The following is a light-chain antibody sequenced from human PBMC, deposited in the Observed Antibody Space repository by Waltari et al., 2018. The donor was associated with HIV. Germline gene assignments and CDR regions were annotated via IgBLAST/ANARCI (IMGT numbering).Light chain of an antibody. Sequence: QSALTQSAPVSGSPGQSITISCTGTSSDVWAYNLVSWYQQHPGEVPKLLIYEVTKRPSGVSTRFSGSKSANTASLTISGLQAEDEADYYCCSYAGSGLVFGGGTKLTVL. J-gene: IGLJ3*02. CDR3: CSYAGSGLV. CDR2: EVT. CDR1: SSDVWAYNL. V-gene: IGLV2-23*02.